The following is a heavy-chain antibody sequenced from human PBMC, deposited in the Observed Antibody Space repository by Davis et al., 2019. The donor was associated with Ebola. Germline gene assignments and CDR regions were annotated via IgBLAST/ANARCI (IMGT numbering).Heavy chain of an antibody. CDR3: AREGRITMVRGVIIRGIWFDP. CDR2: INPSGGST. J-gene: IGHJ5*02. CDR1: GYTFTSYY. D-gene: IGHD3-10*01. Sequence: ASVKVSCKASGYTFTSYYMHWVRQAPGQGLEWMGIINPSGGSTSYAQKFQGRVTMTRDTSTSTVYMELSSLRSEDTAVYYCAREGRITMVRGVIIRGIWFDPWGQGTLVTVSS. V-gene: IGHV1-46*01.